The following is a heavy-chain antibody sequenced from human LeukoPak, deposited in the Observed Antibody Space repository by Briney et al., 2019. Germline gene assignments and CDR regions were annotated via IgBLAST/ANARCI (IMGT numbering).Heavy chain of an antibody. CDR1: GGSFSGYY. V-gene: IGHV4-34*01. CDR2: INHSGST. D-gene: IGHD3-3*01. CDR3: AEARYDFWSGYYSYYFDY. J-gene: IGHJ4*02. Sequence: SETLSLTCAVYGGSFSGYYWSWIRQPPGKGLEWIGEINHSGSTNYNPSLKSRVTISVDTSKNQFSLKLSSVTVADTAVYYCAEARYDFWSGYYSYYFDYWGQGTLVTVSS.